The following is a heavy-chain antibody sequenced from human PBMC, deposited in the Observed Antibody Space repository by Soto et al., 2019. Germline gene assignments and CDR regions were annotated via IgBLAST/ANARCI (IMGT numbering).Heavy chain of an antibody. CDR1: GYSFTSYC. CDR3: ATGGAAAGTAFDY. J-gene: IGHJ4*02. Sequence: ASVKVSCKASGYSFTSYCISWGRQAPGQGLEWMGWISAYNGSTNYAQKLQGRVTMTTDTSTSTAYMELRSLRSDDTAVYYCATGGAAAGTAFDYWGQGTLVTVSS. CDR2: ISAYNGST. D-gene: IGHD6-13*01. V-gene: IGHV1-18*01.